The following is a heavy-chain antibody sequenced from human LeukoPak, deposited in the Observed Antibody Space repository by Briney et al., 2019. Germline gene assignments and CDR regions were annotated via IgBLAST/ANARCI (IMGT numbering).Heavy chain of an antibody. CDR3: ARDWMLFHRPDY. V-gene: IGHV3-23*01. D-gene: IGHD2-21*01. CDR2: ISGSGGST. J-gene: IGHJ4*02. CDR1: GFTFSSYG. Sequence: RPGGSLRLSCAASGFTFSSYGMSWVRQAPGKGLEWVSGISGSGGSTYYADSVKGRSTISRDNSKNTLYLQMNSLRAEDTAMYYCARDWMLFHRPDYWGQGTLVTVSS.